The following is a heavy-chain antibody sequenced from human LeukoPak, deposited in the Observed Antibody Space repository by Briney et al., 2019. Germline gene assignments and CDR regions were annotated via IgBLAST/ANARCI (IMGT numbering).Heavy chain of an antibody. D-gene: IGHD6-19*01. V-gene: IGHV3-30*04. CDR1: GFTFTSHF. CDR2: ISSDGSSK. CDR3: ARTPLSIAVAVDY. Sequence: GGSLRLSCVASGFTFTSHFLHWVRQAPGKGLEWLAVISSDGSSKHYADSVKGRFTISRDNSKNSLYLQMNSLRAEDTAVYYCARTPLSIAVAVDYWGQGTLVTVSS. J-gene: IGHJ4*02.